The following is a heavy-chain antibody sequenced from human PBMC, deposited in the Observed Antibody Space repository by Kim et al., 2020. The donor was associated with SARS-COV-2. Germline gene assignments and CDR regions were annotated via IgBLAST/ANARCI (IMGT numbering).Heavy chain of an antibody. J-gene: IGHJ6*02. CDR3: ARQRPVWQWLDKSVNTADGMEV. Sequence: GESLKISCKGSGYSFTSYWIGWVRQMPGKGLEWMGIIYPGDSDTRYSPSFQGQVTISADKSISTPYLQWSGLKASDTARYYCARQRPVWQWLDKSVNTADGMEVWGQGTTVTVSS. V-gene: IGHV5-51*01. CDR1: GYSFTSYW. CDR2: IYPGDSDT. D-gene: IGHD6-19*01.